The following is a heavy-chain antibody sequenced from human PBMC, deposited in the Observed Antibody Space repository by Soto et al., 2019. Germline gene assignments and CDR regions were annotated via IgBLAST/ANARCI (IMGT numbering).Heavy chain of an antibody. V-gene: IGHV3-30-3*01. Sequence: GGSLRLSCTASGFMFSAYAMLWVRQAPGKGLEWVAAMSYDGTNTYYADSVKGRFTISRDNSKSTLFLQMSSLTADDSAVYYCARDPSPYTSGWYGIDFWGLGTRVTVSS. D-gene: IGHD6-19*01. CDR2: MSYDGTNT. J-gene: IGHJ4*01. CDR3: ARDPSPYTSGWYGIDF. CDR1: GFMFSAYA.